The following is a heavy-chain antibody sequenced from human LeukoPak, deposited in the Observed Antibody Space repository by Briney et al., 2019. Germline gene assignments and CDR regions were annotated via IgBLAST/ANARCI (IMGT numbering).Heavy chain of an antibody. J-gene: IGHJ4*02. CDR3: ARAISSGWFE. V-gene: IGHV4-4*02. Sequence: PSETLSLTCAVSGGSISTSDWWSWVRQSPGKGLEWIGEIYHTGSANYNPSLKSRVTISMDKSNNQFSLNLNSVTAADTAVYYCARAISSGWFEWGQGTLVTVSS. CDR1: GGSISTSDW. D-gene: IGHD6-19*01. CDR2: IYHTGSA.